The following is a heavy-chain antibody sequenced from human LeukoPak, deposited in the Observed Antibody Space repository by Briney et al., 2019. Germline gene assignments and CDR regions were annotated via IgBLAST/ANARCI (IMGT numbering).Heavy chain of an antibody. V-gene: IGHV3-23*01. CDR2: VSGSGGST. Sequence: PGGSLRLSCAASGFTFSSYAMSWVRQAPGAGREGVSAVSGSGGSTYCPDSVKGRFTISRDNSKNTLYLQMNSLRAEDTAVYYCAKLGSGRITMVRGVISNWFDPWGQGTLVTVSS. CDR3: AKLGSGRITMVRGVISNWFDP. CDR1: GFTFSSYA. J-gene: IGHJ5*02. D-gene: IGHD3-10*01.